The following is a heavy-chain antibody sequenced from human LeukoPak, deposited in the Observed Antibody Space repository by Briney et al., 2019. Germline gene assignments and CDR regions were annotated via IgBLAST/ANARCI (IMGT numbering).Heavy chain of an antibody. V-gene: IGHV3-21*01. J-gene: IGHJ4*02. CDR1: GFTFSSYS. Sequence: KTGGSLRLSCAASGFTFSSYSMNWVRQAPGKGLEWVSSISSSSSYIYYADSVKGRFTISRDNAKNSLYLQMNSLRAEDTAVYYCASSDPETYYYGSGGRIDYWGQGTLVTVSS. CDR2: ISSSSSYI. CDR3: ASSDPETYYYGSGGRIDY. D-gene: IGHD3-10*01.